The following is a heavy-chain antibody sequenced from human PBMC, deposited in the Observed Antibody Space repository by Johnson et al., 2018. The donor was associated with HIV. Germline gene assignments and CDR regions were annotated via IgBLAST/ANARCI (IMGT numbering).Heavy chain of an antibody. D-gene: IGHD6-19*01. V-gene: IGHV3-66*01. J-gene: IGHJ3*02. CDR2: IYSGGST. CDR1: GFTVSSNY. CDR3: VSSGCQRCAFDI. Sequence: VQLVESGGGLVKPGGSLRLSCAASGFTVSSNYMTWVRQAPGKGLEWVSVIYSGGSTYYADSVKGRFTISRDNSKNTLYLQMNSLRAEDTAVYYCVSSGCQRCAFDIWGQGTMVTVSS.